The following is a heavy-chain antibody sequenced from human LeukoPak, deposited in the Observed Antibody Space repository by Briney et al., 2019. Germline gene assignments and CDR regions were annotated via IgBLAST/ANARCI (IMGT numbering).Heavy chain of an antibody. CDR1: GFTFSSYA. J-gene: IGHJ4*02. V-gene: IGHV3-30-3*01. Sequence: GGSLRLSCAASGFTFSSYAMHWVRQAPGKGLEWVAVISYDGSNKYYADSVKGRFTISRDNSKDTLYLQMNSLRAEDTAVYYCARSYSSSWYPPFGYWGQGTLVTVSS. D-gene: IGHD6-13*01. CDR3: ARSYSSSWYPPFGY. CDR2: ISYDGSNK.